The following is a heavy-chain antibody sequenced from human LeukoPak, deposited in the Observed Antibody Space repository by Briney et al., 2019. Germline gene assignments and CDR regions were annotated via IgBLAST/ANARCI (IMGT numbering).Heavy chain of an antibody. Sequence: PGGSLRVSCAAPGFTFISTYMSWVRQAPGKGLEWVSVIYSGGSTYYADSVKGRFTISRHNSKNTLYLQMNSLRAEDTAVYYCARYMVRGVPTVNYYGMDVWGQGTTVTVSS. J-gene: IGHJ6*02. CDR1: GFTFISTY. CDR2: IYSGGST. D-gene: IGHD3-10*01. V-gene: IGHV3-53*04. CDR3: ARYMVRGVPTVNYYGMDV.